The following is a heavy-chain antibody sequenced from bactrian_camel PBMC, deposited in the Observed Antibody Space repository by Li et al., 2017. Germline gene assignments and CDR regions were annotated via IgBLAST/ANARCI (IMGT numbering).Heavy chain of an antibody. D-gene: IGHD6*01. V-gene: IGHV3S53*01. CDR3: AAAPCQYGGIYYDPDY. CDR1: GSTASSYC. J-gene: IGHJ4*01. Sequence: HVQLVESGGGSVQAGGSLTLSCSISGSTASSYCMGWFRQAPGKEREWVAAIDSDCRTSYTDSVKGRSTISKDNAKNTLYLQMNSLMPEDTAMYYCAAAPCQYGGIYYDPDYWGQGTQVTVS. CDR2: IDSDCRT.